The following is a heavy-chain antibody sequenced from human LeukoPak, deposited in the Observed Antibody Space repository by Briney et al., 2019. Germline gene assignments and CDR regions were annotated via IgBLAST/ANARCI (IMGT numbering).Heavy chain of an antibody. CDR2: IFYSGDT. D-gene: IGHD4-17*01. J-gene: IGHJ5*02. CDR1: GGSFSGYY. V-gene: IGHV4-34*01. CDR3: ARGSQAGYGDYIMYNWFDP. Sequence: SETLSLTCAVYGGSFSGYYWSWIRQPPGKGLEWIGTIFYSGDTYYNPSLKSRITISVDTSKNQFSLKLSSVTAADTAVYYCARGSQAGYGDYIMYNWFDPWGQGTLVTVSS.